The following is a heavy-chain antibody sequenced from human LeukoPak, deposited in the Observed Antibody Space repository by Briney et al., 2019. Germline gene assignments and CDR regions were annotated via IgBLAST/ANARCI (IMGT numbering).Heavy chain of an antibody. Sequence: SETLSLTCTVSGGSISSSSYYWGWLRQPPGKGLEWFGSIYYSGSTYYHPSLKSRVTISVDTSKNQFSLKLSSVTAADTAVYYCARGRGEGRGISLVRGVRAPSYNWFDPWGHGTLVTVSS. CDR3: ARGRGEGRGISLVRGVRAPSYNWFDP. V-gene: IGHV4-39*07. J-gene: IGHJ5*02. CDR1: GGSISSSSYY. CDR2: IYYSGST. D-gene: IGHD3-10*01.